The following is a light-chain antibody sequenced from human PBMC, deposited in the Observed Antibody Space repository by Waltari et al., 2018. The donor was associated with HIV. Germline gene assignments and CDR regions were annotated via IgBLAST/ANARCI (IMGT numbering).Light chain of an antibody. V-gene: IGLV2-14*03. J-gene: IGLJ2*01. CDR1: RSDVGGYNI. Sequence: QSALTQPASVSGSPGQSITISCTRTRSDVGGYNIVSCYQQHPGKAPNLMIYDVSNRPSGVSNRFSGSKSGNTASLTISGLQAEDEADYYCSSYTSSSTLVFGGGTKLTVL. CDR2: DVS. CDR3: SSYTSSSTLV.